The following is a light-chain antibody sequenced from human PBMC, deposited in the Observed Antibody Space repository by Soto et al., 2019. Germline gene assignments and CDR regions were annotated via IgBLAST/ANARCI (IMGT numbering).Light chain of an antibody. Sequence: EIVLTQSPGTLSLSPGEGATVSCRASQTVRNNYTAWYQKKPDQAPMLLIYDASSRATGIPDRSSSGGSGTDFTPTISRLEPEDFAVYYWQQYSRSPLTFGGGTKVDI. CDR3: QQYSRSPLT. CDR2: DAS. J-gene: IGKJ4*01. CDR1: QTVRNNY. V-gene: IGKV3-20*01.